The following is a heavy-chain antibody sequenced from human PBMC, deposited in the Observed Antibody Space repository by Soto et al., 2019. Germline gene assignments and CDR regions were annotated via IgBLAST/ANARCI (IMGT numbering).Heavy chain of an antibody. V-gene: IGHV4-59*08. CDR2: INHDVYS. Sequence: QVQLQQSGPGLVKPSETLSLTCTVSGGSIINYDCSWFRQSPGTGLAWIGYINHDVYSAYNLSLNRQRTMSAHTSTTQLSLVLDSVTAIYTAVYYCARQGYGPQHGHGDHRGQGTTIIVSS. CDR3: ARQGYGPQHGHGDH. D-gene: IGHD3-10*01. CDR1: GGSIINYD. J-gene: IGHJ6*02.